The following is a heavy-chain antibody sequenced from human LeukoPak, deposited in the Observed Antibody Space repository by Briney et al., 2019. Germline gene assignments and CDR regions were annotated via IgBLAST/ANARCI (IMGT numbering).Heavy chain of an antibody. J-gene: IGHJ4*02. CDR3: ARVRPQFDSYGGRYVGGVFDH. CDR1: GYTFTSYG. Sequence: ASVKVSCKASGYTFTSYGISWVRQAPGQGLEWMGWISAYNGNTNYAQKLQGRVTMTTDTSTSTAYMELSSLRSEDTAVYYCARVRPQFDSYGGRYVGGVFDHWGQGTLVTVSS. V-gene: IGHV1-18*01. CDR2: ISAYNGNT. D-gene: IGHD5-18*01.